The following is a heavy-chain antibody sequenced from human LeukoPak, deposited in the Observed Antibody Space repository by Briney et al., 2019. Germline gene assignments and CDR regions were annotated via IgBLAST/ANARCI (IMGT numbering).Heavy chain of an antibody. J-gene: IGHJ6*03. CDR2: IRFTSSI. D-gene: IGHD3-10*01. CDR3: AKVRGYGSGYYYYYYMDV. Sequence: PGGSLRLSCAASGFTFSTYSMNWVRQAPGKGLEWVSSIRFTSSIFYADSVKGRFTISRDNAKNTLYLQMNSLRAEDTAVYYCAKVRGYGSGYYYYYYMDVWGKGTTVTISS. CDR1: GFTFSTYS. V-gene: IGHV3-21*01.